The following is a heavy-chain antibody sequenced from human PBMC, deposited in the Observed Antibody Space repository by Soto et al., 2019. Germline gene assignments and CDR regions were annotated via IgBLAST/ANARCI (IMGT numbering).Heavy chain of an antibody. J-gene: IGHJ5*02. CDR1: GFPFDDYG. CDR2: ISESGGST. CDR3: ASASLVTMVRGVPNWFDP. D-gene: IGHD3-10*01. Sequence: PGGSLRLSCAASGFPFDDYGMTWVRQAPGKGLEWVSTISESGGSTYYADSVKGRFTISRDNSKNTLYLQMNSLTAEDTAVYYCASASLVTMVRGVPNWFDPWGQGTLVTVSS. V-gene: IGHV3-23*01.